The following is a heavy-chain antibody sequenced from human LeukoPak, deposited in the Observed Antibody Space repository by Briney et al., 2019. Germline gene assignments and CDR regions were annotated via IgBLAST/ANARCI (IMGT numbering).Heavy chain of an antibody. CDR2: ISAYNGNT. D-gene: IGHD6-13*01. Sequence: ASVKVSCKASGYTFTSYGISWVRQAPGQGLEWMGWISAYNGNTNYAQKLQGRVTMTTDTSTSTAYMELRSLRSDDTAVYYCARDWEFGRIILIAAAPWDVWGQGTTVTVSS. J-gene: IGHJ6*02. CDR1: GYTFTSYG. V-gene: IGHV1-18*01. CDR3: ARDWEFGRIILIAAAPWDV.